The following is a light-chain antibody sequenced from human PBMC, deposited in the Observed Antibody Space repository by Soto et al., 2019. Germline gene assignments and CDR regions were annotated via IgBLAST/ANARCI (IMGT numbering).Light chain of an antibody. V-gene: IGLV2-14*01. Sequence: QSALTQPASVSGSPGQSITISCTGTSSDIGGHDYVFWYQQYPGKAPKLLISEVTNRPSGVSRRFSGSKSGATASLTITGLLAEDEADYYCASYTSADNRVFGGGTKLTVL. CDR1: SSDIGGHDY. CDR3: ASYTSADNRV. J-gene: IGLJ3*02. CDR2: EVT.